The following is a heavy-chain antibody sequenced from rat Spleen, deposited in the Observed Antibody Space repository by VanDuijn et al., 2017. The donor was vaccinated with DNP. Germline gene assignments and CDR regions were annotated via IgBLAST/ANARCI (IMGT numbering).Heavy chain of an antibody. CDR3: TRDSGDWYFDF. J-gene: IGHJ1*01. CDR2: ITNRGGGT. D-gene: IGHD1-1*01. Sequence: EVQLVESGGGLVQPGRSLKLSCAASGFTFSNYYMAWVRQAPTKGLEWVASITNRGGGTYYRNSVKGRFTISRDDAKSTLYLQMDSLRSEDTATYFCTRDSGDWYFDFWGPGTMVTVSS. V-gene: IGHV5S23*01. CDR1: GFTFSNYY.